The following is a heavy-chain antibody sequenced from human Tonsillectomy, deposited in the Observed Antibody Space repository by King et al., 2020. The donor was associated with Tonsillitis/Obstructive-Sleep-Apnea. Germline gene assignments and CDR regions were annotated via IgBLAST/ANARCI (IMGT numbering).Heavy chain of an antibody. CDR3: ARDRYIVVIPAAVDAFDL. D-gene: IGHD2-2*01. V-gene: IGHV3-48*03. CDR1: GFTFSSYE. J-gene: IGHJ3*01. Sequence: VQLVESGGGLVQPGGSLRLSCAASGFTFSSYELTWVRQAPGKGLEWISFISSSGSITYYADSVKGRFTISRDNAKNSLYLQMNSLRADDTAVYYCARDRYIVVIPAAVDAFDLWGQGTMVTVSS. CDR2: ISSSGSIT.